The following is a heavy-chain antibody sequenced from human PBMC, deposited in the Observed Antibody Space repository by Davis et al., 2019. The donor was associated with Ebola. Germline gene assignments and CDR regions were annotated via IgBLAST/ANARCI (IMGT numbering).Heavy chain of an antibody. V-gene: IGHV1-46*01. CDR3: ARGYCTNVVCYELPVIDY. CDR1: GYTFTNYY. Sequence: AASVKVFCKAFGYTFTNYYLHCVRQAPGQGLEWMGVINPSAGYTNYAQKFQGRVTITRDTSTSTVYMEVRRLRSEDTAVYYCARGYCTNVVCYELPVIDYWGQGTLVNVSS. CDR2: INPSAGYT. J-gene: IGHJ4*02. D-gene: IGHD2-8*01.